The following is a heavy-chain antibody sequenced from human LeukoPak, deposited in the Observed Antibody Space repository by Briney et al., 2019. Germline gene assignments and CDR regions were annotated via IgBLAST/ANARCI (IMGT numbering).Heavy chain of an antibody. Sequence: SETLSLTCTVSGGSISNYYWSWIRQPARKGLEWIGRINTSGSTNYNPSLESRVTMSVDTSNNQFSLKLNSVTAADTAVYFCARSRGTALITRFDYWGQGTLVTVSS. V-gene: IGHV4-4*07. CDR1: GGSISNYY. J-gene: IGHJ4*02. CDR2: INTSGST. CDR3: ARSRGTALITRFDY. D-gene: IGHD5-18*01.